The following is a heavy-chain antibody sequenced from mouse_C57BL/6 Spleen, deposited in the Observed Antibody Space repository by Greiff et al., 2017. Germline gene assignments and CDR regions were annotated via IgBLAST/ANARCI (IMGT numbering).Heavy chain of an antibody. CDR3: ASGSSYDY. CDR2: IYPGSGST. D-gene: IGHD1-1*01. J-gene: IGHJ2*01. Sequence: VQLQPPGAELVQPGASVKMSCKASGYTFTSYWITWVKQRPGQGLEWIGDIYPGSGSTNYNEKFKSQATLTVDTSSSTAYMQISSLTSEDSAVYCCASGSSYDYWGQGTTRTVSS. V-gene: IGHV1-55*01. CDR1: GYTFTSYW.